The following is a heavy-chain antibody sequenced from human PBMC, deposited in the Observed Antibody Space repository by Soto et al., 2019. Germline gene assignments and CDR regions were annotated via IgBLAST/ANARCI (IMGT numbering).Heavy chain of an antibody. D-gene: IGHD3-16*01. Sequence: ASVKVSCKASGYTFTGYYMHWVRQAPVQGLEWMGWINPNSGGTNYAQKFQGRVTMTRDTSISTAYMELGSLRSEDTAVYYCARDWGHIGSPNPWHYYGMEVWGQGTPVTVSS. V-gene: IGHV1-2*02. CDR2: INPNSGGT. CDR3: ARDWGHIGSPNPWHYYGMEV. CDR1: GYTFTGYY. J-gene: IGHJ6*02.